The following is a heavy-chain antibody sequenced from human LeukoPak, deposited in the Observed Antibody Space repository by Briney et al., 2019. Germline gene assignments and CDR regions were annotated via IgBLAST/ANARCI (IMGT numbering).Heavy chain of an antibody. V-gene: IGHV4-38-2*02. D-gene: IGHD1-26*01. Sequence: PSETLSLTCAVSGYSISSGYYWGWIRQPPGKGLEWIGSIYHSGSTYYNPSLKSRVTISVDTSKNQFSLKLSSVTAAGTAVYYCARDWGLGSHLYYFDYWGQGTLVTVSS. CDR3: ARDWGLGSHLYYFDY. CDR2: IYHSGST. J-gene: IGHJ4*02. CDR1: GYSISSGYY.